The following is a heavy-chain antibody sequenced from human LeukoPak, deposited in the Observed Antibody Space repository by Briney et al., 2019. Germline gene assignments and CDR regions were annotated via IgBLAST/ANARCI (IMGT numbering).Heavy chain of an antibody. CDR1: GFTFSSYA. J-gene: IGHJ4*02. V-gene: IGHV3-23*01. Sequence: PGGSLRLSCAASGFTFSSYAMSWVRQAPGKGLEWVSAISGSGGSTYYADSVKGRFTISRDNSKNTLYLQTNSLRAEDTAVYYCATSVGGYYYDSSGYHDYWGQGTLVTVSS. CDR2: ISGSGGST. CDR3: ATSVGGYYYDSSGYHDY. D-gene: IGHD3-22*01.